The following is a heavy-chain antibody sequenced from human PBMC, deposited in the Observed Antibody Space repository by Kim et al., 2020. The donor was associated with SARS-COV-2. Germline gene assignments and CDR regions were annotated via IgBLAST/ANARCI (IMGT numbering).Heavy chain of an antibody. CDR3: AKGPATTYYYGSGSYLDY. Sequence: GGSLRLSCAASGFTFSSYGMHWVRQAPGKGLEWVAGIWYDGSNKYYADSVKGRFTISRDNSKNTLYLQMNSLRAEDTAVYYCAKGPATTYYYGSGSYLDYWGQGTLVTVSA. J-gene: IGHJ4*02. CDR1: GFTFSSYG. D-gene: IGHD3-10*01. V-gene: IGHV3-33*06. CDR2: IWYDGSNK.